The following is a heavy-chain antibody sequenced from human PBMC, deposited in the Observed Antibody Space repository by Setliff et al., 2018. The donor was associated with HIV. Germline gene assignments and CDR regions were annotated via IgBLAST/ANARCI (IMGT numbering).Heavy chain of an antibody. Sequence: PSETLSLTCTVSGGSINRGNYYWSWIRQPAGKGLEWIGRIYTSGSTNYNPSLKSRVTMSVDTSKNQFSLKLSSVTAADTAVYYCARTGYSSSWYLFDYWGQGTLVTVSS. CDR1: GGSINRGNYY. CDR3: ARTGYSSSWYLFDY. J-gene: IGHJ4*02. V-gene: IGHV4-61*02. D-gene: IGHD6-13*01. CDR2: IYTSGST.